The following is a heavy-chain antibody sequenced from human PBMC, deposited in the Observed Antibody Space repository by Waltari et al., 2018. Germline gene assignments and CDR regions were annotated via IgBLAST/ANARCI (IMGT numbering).Heavy chain of an antibody. D-gene: IGHD4-17*01. V-gene: IGHV3-74*01. CDR3: SRDLQHGDFGRGRDY. Sequence: EAQLEESGGGLVQPGGSLRLSCAASGFTFSSNWLHWFRQAPGKGLVWVSRTNGDGSSTSYADSVKGRFTISRDNAKNTLYLQMNSLRAEDTAVYYCSRDLQHGDFGRGRDYWGQGTLVTVSS. CDR2: TNGDGSST. CDR1: GFTFSSNW. J-gene: IGHJ4*02.